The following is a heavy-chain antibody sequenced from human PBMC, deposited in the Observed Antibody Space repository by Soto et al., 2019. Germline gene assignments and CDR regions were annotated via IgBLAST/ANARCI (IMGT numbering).Heavy chain of an antibody. CDR2: ISSSSSYI. CDR3: ARDPDGVFAGNTDAFDI. V-gene: IGHV3-21*01. D-gene: IGHD2-8*02. J-gene: IGHJ3*02. Sequence: GGSLRLSCAASGFTFSSYSMNWVRQAPGKGLEWVSSISSSSSYIYYADSVKGRFTISRDNAKNSLYLQMNSLRAEDTAVYYCARDPDGVFAGNTDAFDIWGQGTMVTVSS. CDR1: GFTFSSYS.